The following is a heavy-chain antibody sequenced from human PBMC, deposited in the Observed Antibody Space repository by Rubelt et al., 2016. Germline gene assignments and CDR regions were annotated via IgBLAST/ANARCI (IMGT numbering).Heavy chain of an antibody. V-gene: IGHV3-23*04. CDR1: GFSFNTYA. Sequence: EVQLVESGGGLVQPGGSLRLSCAASGFSFNTYAMSWVRQAPGKGLEWVSAISGSAGMTYYSDSVKGRFTISRDNSKNTLYLQMHGLTAEDTAVYYCARGDSTTSYYSAMDVWGQGTTVTVSS. J-gene: IGHJ6*02. CDR3: ARGDSTTSYYSAMDV. D-gene: IGHD2/OR15-2a*01. CDR2: ISGSAGMT.